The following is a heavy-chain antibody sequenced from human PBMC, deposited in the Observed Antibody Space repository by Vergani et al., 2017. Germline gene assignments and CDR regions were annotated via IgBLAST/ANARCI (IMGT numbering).Heavy chain of an antibody. J-gene: IGHJ6*03. CDR1: GFRFDQFG. V-gene: IGHV3-20*01. D-gene: IGHD2/OR15-2a*01. CDR3: ARGGLYSFYYFMNV. Sequence: EVELVDSGGKVVRPGGSLRLPCVASGFRFDQFGMMWVRQSPGKGPEWVAGISFNGLTVGYSESVEGRFTISRDNSKKSLFLQMSNVRAEDTASNHCARGGLYSFYYFMNVWGNGTTVKVSS. CDR2: ISFNGLTV.